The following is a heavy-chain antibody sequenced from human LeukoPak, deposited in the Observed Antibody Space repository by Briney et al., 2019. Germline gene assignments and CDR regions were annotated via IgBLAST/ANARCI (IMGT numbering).Heavy chain of an antibody. D-gene: IGHD3-3*01. CDR3: ARDAQYYDFWTPRPGAFDI. J-gene: IGHJ3*02. CDR2: INPHSGGT. V-gene: IGHV1-2*02. Sequence: RASVKVSCKASGYTFTDYYMHWVRQAPGQGLEWMGWINPHSGGTDHAQKFQGRVTMTRDTSISTAYMELRSLRSDDTAVYYCARDAQYYDFWTPRPGAFDIWGQGTMVTVSS. CDR1: GYTFTDYY.